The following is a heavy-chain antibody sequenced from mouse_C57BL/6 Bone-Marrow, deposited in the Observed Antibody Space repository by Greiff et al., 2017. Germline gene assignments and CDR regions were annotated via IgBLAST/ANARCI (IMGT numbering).Heavy chain of an antibody. D-gene: IGHD3-3*01. J-gene: IGHJ2*01. CDR2: IWSGGST. CDR3: AREGLPFDY. V-gene: IGHV2-2*01. Sequence: VKLQQSGPGLVQPSQSLSITCTVSGFSLTSYGVHWVRQSPGKGLEWLGVIWSGGSTDYNAAFISRLSISKDNSKSQVFFKMNSLQADDTAIYYCAREGLPFDYWGQGTTLTVSS. CDR1: GFSLTSYG.